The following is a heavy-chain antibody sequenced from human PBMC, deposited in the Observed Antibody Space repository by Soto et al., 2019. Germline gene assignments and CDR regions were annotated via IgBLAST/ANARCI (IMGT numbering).Heavy chain of an antibody. CDR1: GFTFTSYW. J-gene: IGHJ4*02. CDR2: INSDGSST. V-gene: IGHV3-74*01. D-gene: IGHD3-16*01. CDR3: ASNTRYDPPDY. Sequence: PGGSLRLSCAASGFTFTSYWMHWVRQAPGKGLVWVSRINSDGSSTTYADSVKGRFTISRDNAKNTLYLQMNSLRAEDTAVYYCASNTRYDPPDYWGQGTLVTVSS.